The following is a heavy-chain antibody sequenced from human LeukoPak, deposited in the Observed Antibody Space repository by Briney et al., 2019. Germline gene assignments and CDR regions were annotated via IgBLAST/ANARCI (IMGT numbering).Heavy chain of an antibody. CDR3: AGTKSGWYYSDY. J-gene: IGHJ4*02. CDR2: VYYSGTA. D-gene: IGHD6-19*01. CDR1: GGSMRSYY. V-gene: IGHV4-59*08. Sequence: SETLSLTWTVSGGSMRSYYWSWIRQPPGKGLELIGYVYYSGTANYNPSLESRVTILVDTSKNQFSLNLSSVTAADTAVCYCAGTKSGWYYSDYWGQGTLVSVSS.